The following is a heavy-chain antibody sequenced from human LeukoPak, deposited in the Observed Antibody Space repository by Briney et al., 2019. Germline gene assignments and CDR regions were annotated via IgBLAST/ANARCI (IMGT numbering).Heavy chain of an antibody. CDR2: IYTSGST. D-gene: IGHD2-2*01. CDR1: GGSISSGDYY. CDR3: ARHTGETGCSSTSCYLGWFDP. V-gene: IGHV4-30-4*01. Sequence: SQTLSLTCTVSGGSISSGDYYWSWIRQPPGKGLEWIGYIYTSGSTNYNPSLKSRVTISVDTSKNQFSLKLSSVTAADTAVYYCARHTGETGCSSTSCYLGWFDPWGQGTLVTVSS. J-gene: IGHJ5*02.